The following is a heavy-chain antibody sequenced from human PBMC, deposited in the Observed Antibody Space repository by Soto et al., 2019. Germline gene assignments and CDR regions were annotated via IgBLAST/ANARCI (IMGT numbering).Heavy chain of an antibody. J-gene: IGHJ6*02. CDR2: ISSSSSYI. CDR1: GFTFSSYS. D-gene: IGHD2-2*01. V-gene: IGHV3-21*01. CDR3: ARDRIVVVPAADLDYYYYYGMDV. Sequence: LRLSCAASGFTFSSYSMNWVRQAPGKGLEWVSSISSSSSYIYYADSVKGRFTISRDNAKNSLYLQMNSLRAEDTAVYYCARDRIVVVPAADLDYYYYYGMDVWGQGTTVTVSS.